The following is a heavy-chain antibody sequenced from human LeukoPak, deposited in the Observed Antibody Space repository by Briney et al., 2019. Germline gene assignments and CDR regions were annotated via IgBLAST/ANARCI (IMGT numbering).Heavy chain of an antibody. CDR2: IYYSGST. D-gene: IGHD2-2*01. Sequence: SETLSLTCTVSGGSISSGDYYWSRIRQPPGKGLEWIGYIYYSGSTYNNPSLKSRVTISVDTSKNQFSLKLSSVTAADTAVYYCAGGVPAAPDDAFDIWGQGTMVTVSS. CDR3: AGGVPAAPDDAFDI. V-gene: IGHV4-30-4*08. CDR1: GGSISSGDYY. J-gene: IGHJ3*02.